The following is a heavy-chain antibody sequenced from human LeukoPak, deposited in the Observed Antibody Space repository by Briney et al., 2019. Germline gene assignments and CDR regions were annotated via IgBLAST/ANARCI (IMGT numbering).Heavy chain of an antibody. J-gene: IGHJ3*02. CDR1: GFTFSSYV. CDR3: AKDLLAYCGGDCYSAEDAFDI. D-gene: IGHD2-21*02. CDR2: ISGSGGST. Sequence: GGSLRLSCAASGFTFSSYVMSWVRQAPGKGLEWVSAISGSGGSTYYADSVKGRFTISRDNSKNTLYLQMNSLRAEDTAVYYCAKDLLAYCGGDCYSAEDAFDIWGQGTVVTVSS. V-gene: IGHV3-23*01.